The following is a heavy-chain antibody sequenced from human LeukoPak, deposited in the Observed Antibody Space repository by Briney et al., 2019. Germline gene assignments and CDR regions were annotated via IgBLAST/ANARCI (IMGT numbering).Heavy chain of an antibody. J-gene: IGHJ3*02. CDR2: VNSDASST. CDR1: GFTFSSYW. D-gene: IGHD4-17*01. Sequence: GGSLRLSCTASGFTFSSYWMHWVRQAPGKGLVWVSRVNSDASSTTYVDSVKGRFTISRDNAKNTLYLQMNSLRAADTAVYYCAGDPATTFAFPIWGQGTMVTVSS. CDR3: AGDPATTFAFPI. V-gene: IGHV3-74*03.